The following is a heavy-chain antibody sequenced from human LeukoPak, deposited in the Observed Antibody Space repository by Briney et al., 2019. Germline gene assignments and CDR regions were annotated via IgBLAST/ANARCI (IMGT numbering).Heavy chain of an antibody. CDR2: ITSSGST. V-gene: IGHV4-59*11. J-gene: IGHJ6*03. Sequence: SETLSLTCTVSGGSISSHYWIWIRQSPEKGLEWIGDITSSGSTGYNPSLRSRVTISLDTSKKQFSLNLSSVPAADTAVYYCARGALRGFYAFFYMDVWGKGTTVTVS. CDR3: ARGALRGFYAFFYMDV. D-gene: IGHD2/OR15-2a*01. CDR1: GGSISSHY.